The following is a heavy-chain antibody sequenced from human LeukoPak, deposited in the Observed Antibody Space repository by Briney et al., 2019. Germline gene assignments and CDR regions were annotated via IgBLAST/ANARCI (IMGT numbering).Heavy chain of an antibody. CDR1: AFTFTDYS. V-gene: IGHV3-48*02. CDR2: LRSGTSI. Sequence: GGSLRLSCAASAFTFTDYSFNWVRQAPGKGLEWISYLRSGTSISYADSVKGRFTISRDNAKNSLYLQMNSLRDDDTAVYYCARDDQWSFDKWGQGTLVSVSS. CDR3: ARDDQWSFDK. D-gene: IGHD2-15*01. J-gene: IGHJ4*02.